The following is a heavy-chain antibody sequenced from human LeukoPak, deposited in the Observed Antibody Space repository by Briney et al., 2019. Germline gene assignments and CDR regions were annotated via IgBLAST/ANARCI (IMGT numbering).Heavy chain of an antibody. CDR2: IKSKTDGGTT. CDR3: TTHSSSSNSWYYYYGMDV. V-gene: IGHV3-15*07. Sequence: PGGSLRLSCAASGFTFSNAWMNWVRQAPGKGLEWVGRIKSKTDGGTTDYAAPVKGRFTISRDDSKNTLYLQMNSLKTEDTAVYYCTTHSSSSNSWYYYYGMDVWGQGTTVTVSS. J-gene: IGHJ6*02. CDR1: GFTFSNAW. D-gene: IGHD6-6*01.